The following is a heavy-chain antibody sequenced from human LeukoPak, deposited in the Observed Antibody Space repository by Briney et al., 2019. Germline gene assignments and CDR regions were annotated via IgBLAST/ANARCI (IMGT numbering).Heavy chain of an antibody. V-gene: IGHV3-30*04. CDR2: ISYDGSNK. Sequence: GGSLRLSCAASGFTFSSYAMHWVRQAPGKGLEWVAVISYDGSNKYYADSVKARFTISRDKSKNTLYLQMNSLRAEDTAVYYCAKVGHCSSTNCYAEFRFDYWGQGTLVTVSS. CDR3: AKVGHCSSTNCYAEFRFDY. J-gene: IGHJ4*02. CDR1: GFTFSSYA. D-gene: IGHD2-2*01.